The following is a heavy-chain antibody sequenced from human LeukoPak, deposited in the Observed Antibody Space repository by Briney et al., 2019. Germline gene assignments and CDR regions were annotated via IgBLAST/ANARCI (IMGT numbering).Heavy chain of an antibody. CDR2: IIPIFGTA. V-gene: IGHV1-69*05. D-gene: IGHD3-9*01. J-gene: IGHJ4*02. Sequence: SVKVSCKASGGTFSSYAISWVRQAPGQGLEWMGGIIPIFGTANYAQKFQGRVTITTDESTSTAYMELRSLRSDDTAVYYCARDLHYDILTGYYDYWGQGTLVTVSS. CDR1: GGTFSSYA. CDR3: ARDLHYDILTGYYDY.